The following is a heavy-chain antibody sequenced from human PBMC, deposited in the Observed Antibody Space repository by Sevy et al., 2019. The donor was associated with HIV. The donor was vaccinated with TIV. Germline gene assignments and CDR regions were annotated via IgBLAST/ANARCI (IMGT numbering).Heavy chain of an antibody. CDR2: ITWNSDSV. CDR3: AKDLISVAGFYAFDM. J-gene: IGHJ3*02. Sequence: GGSLKLSCAASGFNFNEYAMHWVRQAPGKGLEWVSGITWNSDSVSYADSVKGRFTISRDKAKNSLYLQMNSLRPEDTALYYCAKDLISVAGFYAFDMWGQGTMVTVSS. D-gene: IGHD6-19*01. CDR1: GFNFNEYA. V-gene: IGHV3-9*01.